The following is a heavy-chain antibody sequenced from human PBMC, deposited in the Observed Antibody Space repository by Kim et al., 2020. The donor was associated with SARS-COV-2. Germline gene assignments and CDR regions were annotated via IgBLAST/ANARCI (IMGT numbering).Heavy chain of an antibody. V-gene: IGHV3-9*01. J-gene: IGHJ4*02. Sequence: AASVKGRFTISRDNAKNSLYLQMNSLRAEDTALYYCAKVGSYYAEYYFDYWGQGTLVSVSS. CDR3: AKVGSYYAEYYFDY. D-gene: IGHD1-26*01.